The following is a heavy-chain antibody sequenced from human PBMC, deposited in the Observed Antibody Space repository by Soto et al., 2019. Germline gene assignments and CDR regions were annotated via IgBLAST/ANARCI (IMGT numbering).Heavy chain of an antibody. J-gene: IGHJ6*02. V-gene: IGHV1-69*06. D-gene: IGHD3-3*01. Sequence: SVKVSCKASGGTFSSYAISWVRQAPGKGLEWMGGIIPIFGTANYAQKLQGRVTITADKSTSTAYMELSSLRSEDTAVYYCARDRYDFWSGSRDYGMDVWGQGTTVTVSS. CDR3: ARDRYDFWSGSRDYGMDV. CDR2: IIPIFGTA. CDR1: GGTFSSYA.